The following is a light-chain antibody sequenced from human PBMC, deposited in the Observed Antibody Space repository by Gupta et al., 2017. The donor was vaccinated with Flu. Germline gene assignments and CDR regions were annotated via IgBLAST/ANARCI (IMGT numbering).Light chain of an antibody. J-gene: IGKJ1*01. CDR1: QSVDRN. V-gene: IGKV3-15*01. CDR2: GAS. CDR3: LQDTNWPWT. Sequence: PAPRSPAPGERTTRSSRASQSVDRNLAWYQQKPGQAPRLLIYGASTRATGIPDRFSGSGAGTEFSLTISRLQAEDFAVYYCLQDTNWPWTFGQGTKLEIK.